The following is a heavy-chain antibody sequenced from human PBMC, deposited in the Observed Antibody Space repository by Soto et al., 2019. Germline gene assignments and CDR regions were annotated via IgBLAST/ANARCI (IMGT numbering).Heavy chain of an antibody. Sequence: PGGSLRLSCAASGFTFSSYAMSWVRQAPGKGLEWVSAISSSGGSTYYADSVKGRFTISRDNSKNTLYLQINSLRAEDTAVYYCATFPSPDCSSTSCFDYWGQGTLVTVSS. D-gene: IGHD2-2*01. CDR3: ATFPSPDCSSTSCFDY. CDR1: GFTFSSYA. J-gene: IGHJ4*02. CDR2: ISSSGGST. V-gene: IGHV3-23*01.